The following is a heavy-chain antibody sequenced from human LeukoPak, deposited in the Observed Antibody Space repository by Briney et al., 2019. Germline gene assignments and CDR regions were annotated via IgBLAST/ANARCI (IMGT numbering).Heavy chain of an antibody. V-gene: IGHV3-21*01. D-gene: IGHD3-22*01. CDR3: ARSDSSGYYLDY. Sequence: GGSLRLSCAASGFTFSSYSMNWVRQAPGKGLEWVSSIGSSSSYIYYADSVKGRFTISRDNAKNSLYLQMNSLRAEDTAVYYCARSDSSGYYLDYWGQGTLVTVSS. CDR2: IGSSSSYI. CDR1: GFTFSSYS. J-gene: IGHJ4*02.